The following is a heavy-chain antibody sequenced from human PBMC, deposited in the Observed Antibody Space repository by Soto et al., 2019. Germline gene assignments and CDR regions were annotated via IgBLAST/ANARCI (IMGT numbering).Heavy chain of an antibody. Sequence: QVQLVQSGAEVKKPGSSVKVSCKTSGGSFSSYTINWVRQAPGQGLEWVGRIIPIIGAPNYAQKFQGRVTITADTSTSTSYMELSSLTSEDTAVYYCARDPGGPLAATRGPCVYGGQGTQFTVYS. V-gene: IGHV1-69*08. CDR3: ARDPGGPLAATRGPCVY. CDR1: GGSFSSYT. D-gene: IGHD2-15*01. CDR2: IIPIIGAP. J-gene: IGHJ4*02.